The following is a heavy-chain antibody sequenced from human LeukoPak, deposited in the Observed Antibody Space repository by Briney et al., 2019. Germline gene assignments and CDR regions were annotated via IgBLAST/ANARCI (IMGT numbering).Heavy chain of an antibody. V-gene: IGHV1-18*01. Sequence: ASVKVSCKASGYTFTSYGISWVRQAPGQGLEWMGWISAYNGNTNYAQKLQGRVTMTTDTSTSTAYMELRSLRSDDTAVYYCARTPNPSYYDFWSGYYWNWFDPWGQGTLVTVSP. CDR1: GYTFTSYG. J-gene: IGHJ5*02. D-gene: IGHD3-3*01. CDR2: ISAYNGNT. CDR3: ARTPNPSYYDFWSGYYWNWFDP.